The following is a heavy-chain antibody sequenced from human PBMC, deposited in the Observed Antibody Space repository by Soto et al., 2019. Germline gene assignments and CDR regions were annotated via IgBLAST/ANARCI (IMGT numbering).Heavy chain of an antibody. CDR1: GYTFTSYG. J-gene: IGHJ6*02. D-gene: IGHD2-15*01. V-gene: IGHV1-18*04. CDR3: ARADCSGGGGSCFHGMDV. CDR2: ISAYNGNT. Sequence: ASVKFSCRSSGYTFTSYGIICVRQAPGQGLEWMGWISAYNGNTNYAQKLQGRVTMTTDTSTSTAYMELRSLRSDDTAVYYCARADCSGGGGSCFHGMDVWGQGTTVNVSS.